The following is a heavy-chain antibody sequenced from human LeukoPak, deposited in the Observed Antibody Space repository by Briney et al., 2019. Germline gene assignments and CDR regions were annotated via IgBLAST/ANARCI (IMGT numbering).Heavy chain of an antibody. J-gene: IGHJ5*02. Sequence: PGGSLSLSCAASGFTFSSYSMNWVRQAPGKGLEWVSSISSSSSYIYYADSVKGRYTISRDNAKNSLYLQMNSLRAEDTAVYYCAREADYGRTFAFDPWGQGTLVSVSS. CDR1: GFTFSSYS. CDR2: ISSSSSYI. D-gene: IGHD4-17*01. CDR3: AREADYGRTFAFDP. V-gene: IGHV3-21*01.